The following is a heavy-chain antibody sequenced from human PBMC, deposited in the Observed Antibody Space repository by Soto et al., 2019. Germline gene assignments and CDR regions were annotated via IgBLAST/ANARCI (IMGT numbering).Heavy chain of an antibody. CDR1: GFTFSSYA. Sequence: EVQLLESGGGLVQPGGSLRLSCAASGFTFSSYAMSWVRQAPGKGLEWVSAISGSGGSTYYADSVKGRFTISRDNSKNTLYLQMNSLRAEDTAVYYCSGSPYYYYYYMDVWGKGTTVTVSS. CDR2: ISGSGGST. CDR3: SGSPYYYYYYMDV. J-gene: IGHJ6*03. V-gene: IGHV3-23*01.